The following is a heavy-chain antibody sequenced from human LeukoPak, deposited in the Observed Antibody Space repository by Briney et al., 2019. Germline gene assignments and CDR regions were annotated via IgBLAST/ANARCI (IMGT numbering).Heavy chain of an antibody. V-gene: IGHV1-69*05. CDR3: ARVVVVAATYNWFDP. CDR1: GGTFSSYA. D-gene: IGHD2-15*01. J-gene: IGHJ5*02. CDR2: IIPIFGTA. Sequence: ASVKVSCKASGGTFSSYAISWVRQAPGQGLEWMGGIIPIFGTANYAQKFQGRVTITTDESTSTAYMELSSLRSEDTAVYYCARVVVVAATYNWFDPWGQGTLVTVSS.